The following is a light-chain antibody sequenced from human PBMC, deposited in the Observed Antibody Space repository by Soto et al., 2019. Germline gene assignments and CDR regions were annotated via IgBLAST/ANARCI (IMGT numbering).Light chain of an antibody. CDR3: QRYDQSLWT. CDR2: DAS. J-gene: IGKJ1*01. Sequence: DIQVTQSPPTLSASVGDRVTITCRASQTISTWMAWYQQKPGKAPKLLVYDASTLQSGVASRFSGSGSGTEFTLTISRLEPEDFAMYYCQRYDQSLWTFGQGTKV. CDR1: QTISTW. V-gene: IGKV1-5*01.